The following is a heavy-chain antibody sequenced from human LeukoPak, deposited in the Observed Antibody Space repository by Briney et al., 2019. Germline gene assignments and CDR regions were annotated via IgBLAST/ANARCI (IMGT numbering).Heavy chain of an antibody. Sequence: PGGSLRLSCAASGCTFSSYSMNWVRQAPGKGLEWVSSISSSSSFIYYADSVKGRFTISRDNAKNSLYLQMNSLRAEDTAVYYCARVNYGSGSYYCDYWGQGTLVTVSS. V-gene: IGHV3-21*01. CDR2: ISSSSSFI. J-gene: IGHJ4*02. CDR3: ARVNYGSGSYYCDY. D-gene: IGHD3-10*01. CDR1: GCTFSSYS.